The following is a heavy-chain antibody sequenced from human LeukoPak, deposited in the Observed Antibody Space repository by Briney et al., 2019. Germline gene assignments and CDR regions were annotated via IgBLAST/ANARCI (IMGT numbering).Heavy chain of an antibody. CDR3: ARVSFDWSISPYYYYMDV. D-gene: IGHD3-9*01. CDR2: ISSSSSYI. Sequence: GGSLRLSCAASGFTFSSYSMNWVRQAPGKGLEWVSSISSSSSYIYYADSVKGRFTISRDNAKNSLYLQMNSLRAEDTAVYYCARVSFDWSISPYYYYMDVWGKGTTVTISS. CDR1: GFTFSSYS. V-gene: IGHV3-21*01. J-gene: IGHJ6*03.